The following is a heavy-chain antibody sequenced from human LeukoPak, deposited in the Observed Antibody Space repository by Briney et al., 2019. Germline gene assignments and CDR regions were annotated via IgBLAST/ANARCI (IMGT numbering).Heavy chain of an antibody. CDR1: GFTFSVST. CDR3: TGLSGDYGFDY. J-gene: IGHJ4*02. CDR2: VRDKGSNYAT. Sequence: GGSLRLSCAASGFTFSVSTVYWARQASGKGLEWVGRVRDKGSNYATAYGASVKGRLTIFRDDSKYTAYLQMNSLKTEDTAVYYCTGLSGDYGFDYWGQGTLVTVSS. V-gene: IGHV3-73*01. D-gene: IGHD4-17*01.